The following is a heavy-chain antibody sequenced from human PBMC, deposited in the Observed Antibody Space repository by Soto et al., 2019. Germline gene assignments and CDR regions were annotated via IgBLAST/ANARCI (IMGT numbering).Heavy chain of an antibody. Sequence: SETLSLTCTVSGGSIRSDGYYWSWVRQSPRRGLEWIGNIYYSGSTYYNPSLKSRLTISVDTSKNQFSLNLSSVAAADTAVYYCARDRLMATAGTARHYFGLDVWGQGTTVTASS. J-gene: IGHJ6*02. CDR1: GGSIRSDGYY. CDR2: IYYSGST. CDR3: ARDRLMATAGTARHYFGLDV. V-gene: IGHV4-31*02. D-gene: IGHD5-18*01.